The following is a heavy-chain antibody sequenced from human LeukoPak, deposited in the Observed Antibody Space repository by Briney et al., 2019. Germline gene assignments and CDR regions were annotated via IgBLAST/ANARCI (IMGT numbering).Heavy chain of an antibody. CDR2: IHTDGSIK. Sequence: GGSLRLSCTASGFTFSTYWMHWVRQAPGKGLVWVSRIHTDGSIKSYADSVKGRFTISRDNAKNSLYLQMNSLRAEDTAVYYCARVTYRHYFDYWGQGTLVTVSS. CDR1: GFTFSTYW. CDR3: ARVTYRHYFDY. J-gene: IGHJ4*02. V-gene: IGHV3-74*01.